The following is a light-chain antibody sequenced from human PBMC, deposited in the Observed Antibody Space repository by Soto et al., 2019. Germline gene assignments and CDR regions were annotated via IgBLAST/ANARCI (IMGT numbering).Light chain of an antibody. J-gene: IGKJ5*01. CDR3: QQYNNWPPTIT. CDR2: GAS. CDR1: QSVSSN. V-gene: IGKV3-15*01. Sequence: EIVMTQSPATLSVSPGERATPSCRASQSVSSNLAWYQQKPGQAPRLLIYGASTRATGIPARFSGSGSGTESTLTISSLQSEDFAVYYCQQYNNWPPTITFGQGTRLEIK.